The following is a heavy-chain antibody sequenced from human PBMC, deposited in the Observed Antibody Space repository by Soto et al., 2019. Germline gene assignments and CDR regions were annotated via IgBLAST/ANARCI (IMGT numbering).Heavy chain of an antibody. V-gene: IGHV3-23*05. Sequence: EVQLLESGGGSVQPGGSLRLSCSASGFTFSSIAMTWVRHAPGKGLEWVSAINSGGTRMCYADSVRGRFTVSRDNSRNTLYLQMNSLTGGDTAFYYCVKGLFANAGESWGQGTQVTVSS. J-gene: IGHJ5*02. CDR1: GFTFSSIA. CDR2: INSGGTRM. D-gene: IGHD2-21*01. CDR3: VKGLFANAGES.